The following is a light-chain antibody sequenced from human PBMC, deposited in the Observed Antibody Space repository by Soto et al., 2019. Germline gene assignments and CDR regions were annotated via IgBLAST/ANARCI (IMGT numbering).Light chain of an antibody. CDR3: QLYGASPKT. Sequence: EIVMTQSPATLSVSPGERATLSCRASQSVNSNLAWYQQKPGQAPRLLIFDASTRATGIPDRFTGSGSGTDFTLTISRLEPEDFAVYYCQLYGASPKTFGQGTKVDIK. CDR1: QSVNSN. V-gene: IGKV3-20*01. J-gene: IGKJ1*01. CDR2: DAS.